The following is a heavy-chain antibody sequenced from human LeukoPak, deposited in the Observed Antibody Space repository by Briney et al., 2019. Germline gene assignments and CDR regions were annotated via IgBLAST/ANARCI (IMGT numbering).Heavy chain of an antibody. CDR3: ARVGDSSSWYQGIYFYYYMDV. V-gene: IGHV3-30-3*01. CDR1: GFTFSSYA. Sequence: GRPLRLSCAASGFTFSSYAMHWVRQAPGKGLEWVAVISYDGSNKYFADSVKGRFTISRDNSKNTLYLQMNSLSAEDTAVYYCARVGDSSSWYQGIYFYYYMDVWGKGTTVTVSS. D-gene: IGHD6-13*01. J-gene: IGHJ6*03. CDR2: ISYDGSNK.